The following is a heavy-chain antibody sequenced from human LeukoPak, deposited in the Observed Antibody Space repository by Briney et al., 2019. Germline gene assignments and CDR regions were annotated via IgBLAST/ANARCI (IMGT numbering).Heavy chain of an antibody. V-gene: IGHV3-30*04. CDR2: ISYDGSNK. D-gene: IGHD6-13*01. CDR1: GFTFSSYA. CDR3: ARDMGFGGLAEGSDY. J-gene: IGHJ4*02. Sequence: GGSLRLSCAASGFTFSSYAMHWVRQAPGKGLEWVAVISYDGSNKYYADSVKGRFTISRDNSKNTLYLQMNSLRAEDTAVYYCARDMGFGGLAEGSDYWGQGTLVTVSS.